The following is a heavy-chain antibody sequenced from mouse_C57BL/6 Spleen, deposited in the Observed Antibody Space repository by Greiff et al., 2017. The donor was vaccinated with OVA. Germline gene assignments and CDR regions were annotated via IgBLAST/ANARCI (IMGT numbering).Heavy chain of an antibody. D-gene: IGHD4-1*01. J-gene: IGHJ2*01. V-gene: IGHV1-55*01. CDR3: ARAGGTEVYFDY. CDR2: IYPGSGST. CDR1: GYTFTSYW. Sequence: VQVVESGAELVKPGASVKMSCKASGYTFTSYWITWVKQRPGQGLEWIGDIYPGSGSTNYNEKFKSKATLTVDTSSSTAYMQLSSLTSEDSAVYYCARAGGTEVYFDYWGQGTTLTVSS.